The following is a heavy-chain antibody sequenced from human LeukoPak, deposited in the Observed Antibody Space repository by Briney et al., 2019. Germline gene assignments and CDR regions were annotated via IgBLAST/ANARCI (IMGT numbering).Heavy chain of an antibody. V-gene: IGHV1-2*02. J-gene: IGHJ3*02. CDR1: GYTFTSYG. CDR2: INPNSGGT. Sequence: ASVKVSCKASGYTFTSYGISWVRQAPGQGLEWMGWINPNSGGTNYAQKFQGRVTMTRDTSISTAYMELSRLRSDDTAVYYCARDLEDYDILTGLGHDAFDIWGQGTMVTVSS. CDR3: ARDLEDYDILTGLGHDAFDI. D-gene: IGHD3-9*01.